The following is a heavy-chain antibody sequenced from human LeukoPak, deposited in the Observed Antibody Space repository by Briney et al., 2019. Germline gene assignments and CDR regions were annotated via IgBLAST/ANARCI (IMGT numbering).Heavy chain of an antibody. J-gene: IGHJ3*02. V-gene: IGHV1-69*05. Sequence: SVKVSCKASGGTFSSYAISWVRQAPGQGLEWMGGIIPIFGTANYAQKFQGRVTITTDESPSTAYMELSSLRSEDTAVYHCAREPQIVVVVAATGIGAFDIWGQGTMVTVSS. D-gene: IGHD2-15*01. CDR1: GGTFSSYA. CDR3: AREPQIVVVVAATGIGAFDI. CDR2: IIPIFGTA.